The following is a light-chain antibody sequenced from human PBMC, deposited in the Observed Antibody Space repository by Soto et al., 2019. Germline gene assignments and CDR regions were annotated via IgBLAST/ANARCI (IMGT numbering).Light chain of an antibody. CDR3: KKRRKWKGK. V-gene: IGKV3-11*01. J-gene: IGKJ1*01. CDR1: QSVSSY. CDR2: DAS. Sequence: IGFTHSASTLALSPGERATLSCRASQSVSSYLAWYQQKPGQAPRLLIYDASNRATGIPARFSGSGSGTEFTITIRSLEPEDFEVYCCKKRRKWKGKFGQGNKV.